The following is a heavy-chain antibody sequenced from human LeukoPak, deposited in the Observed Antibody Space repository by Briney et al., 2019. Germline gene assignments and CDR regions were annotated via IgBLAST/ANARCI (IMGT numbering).Heavy chain of an antibody. CDR3: ARDASYSSGSAFDI. CDR1: GFTFSSYS. V-gene: IGHV3-21*01. Sequence: GGSLRLSCAAFGFTFSSYSMNWVRQAPGKGLEWVSSISSSSSYIYYADSVKGRFTISRDDANNSLYLQMNSLRAEDTAVYYCARDASYSSGSAFDIWGQGTMVTVSS. J-gene: IGHJ3*02. D-gene: IGHD6-19*01. CDR2: ISSSSSYI.